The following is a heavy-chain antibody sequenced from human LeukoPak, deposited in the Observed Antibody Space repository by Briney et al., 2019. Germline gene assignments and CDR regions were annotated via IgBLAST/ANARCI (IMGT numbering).Heavy chain of an antibody. CDR2: IYYSGST. Sequence: SETLSLTCTVSGGSISSYYWSWIRQPPGKGLEWIGYIYYSGSTNYNPSLKSRVTISVDTSKNQFSLKLSSVTAADTAVYYCARSVYYDFWSGNLYYFDYWGQGTLVTVSS. J-gene: IGHJ4*02. CDR3: ARSVYYDFWSGNLYYFDY. V-gene: IGHV4-59*01. CDR1: GGSISSYY. D-gene: IGHD3-3*01.